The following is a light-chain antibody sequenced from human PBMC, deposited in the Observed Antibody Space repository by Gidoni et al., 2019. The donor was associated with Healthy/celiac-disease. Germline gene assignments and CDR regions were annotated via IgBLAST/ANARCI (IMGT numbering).Light chain of an antibody. CDR2: DAS. V-gene: IGKV3-11*01. J-gene: IGKJ4*01. CDR1: QSVSSY. Sequence: EIVLTQSPATLSLSPGERATLSCRASQSVSSYLAWDQQKPGQAPRLLIYDASNRATGIPARFSGSVSGTYFTLTISSLEPEDFAVYFCQQRSNWPPATFGGGTKVEIK. CDR3: QQRSNWPPAT.